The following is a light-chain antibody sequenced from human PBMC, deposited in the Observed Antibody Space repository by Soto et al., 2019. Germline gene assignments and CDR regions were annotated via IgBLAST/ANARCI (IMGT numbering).Light chain of an antibody. V-gene: IGKV3-20*01. CDR1: QSVSSSY. J-gene: IGKJ5*01. Sequence: EIVLTQSPGTLSLSPGERATLSCRASQSVSSSYLAWYQQKPSQAPRLLIYGASSRATGIPDRFSGSGSGTDFTLTFSRLEPEDFAVYYCQQYGSSRITFGQGTRLEIK. CDR3: QQYGSSRIT. CDR2: GAS.